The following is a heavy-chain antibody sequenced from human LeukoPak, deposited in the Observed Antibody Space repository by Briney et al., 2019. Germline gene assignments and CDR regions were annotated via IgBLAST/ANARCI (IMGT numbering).Heavy chain of an antibody. Sequence: SGTLSLTCTVSGGSISSYYWSWIRQPPGKGLEWIGYIYYSGSTNYNPSLKSRVTISVDTSKNQFSLKLSSVTAADTAVYYCARGQYSYDWYFDLWGRGTLVTVSS. CDR2: IYYSGST. CDR1: GGSISSYY. V-gene: IGHV4-59*01. D-gene: IGHD5-18*01. J-gene: IGHJ2*01. CDR3: ARGQYSYDWYFDL.